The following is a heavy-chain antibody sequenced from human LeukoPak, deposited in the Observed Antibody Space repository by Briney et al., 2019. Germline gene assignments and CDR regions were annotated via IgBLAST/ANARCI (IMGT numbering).Heavy chain of an antibody. J-gene: IGHJ4*02. CDR2: ISAYNGNT. CDR1: GYTFTSYD. CDR3: ARASCSGGSCYSDY. Sequence: ASVKVSCKASGYTFTSYDISWVRQAPGQGLEWMGWISAYNGNTNYAQKLQGRVTMTTDTSTSTAYMELRSLRSDDTAVYYCARASCSGGSCYSDYWGQGTLVTVSS. V-gene: IGHV1-18*01. D-gene: IGHD2-15*01.